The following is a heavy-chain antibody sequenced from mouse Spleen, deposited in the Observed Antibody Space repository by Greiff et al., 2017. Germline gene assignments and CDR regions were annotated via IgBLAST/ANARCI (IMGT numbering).Heavy chain of an antibody. J-gene: IGHJ2*01. Sequence: EVQGVESGGGLVKPGGSLKLSCAASGFTFSSYAMSWVRQTPEKRLEWVATISSGGSYTYYPDSVKGRFTISRDNAKNTLYLQMSSLRSEDTAMYYCAREGTGTGDFDYWGQGTTLTVSS. V-gene: IGHV5-9-3*01. CDR2: ISSGGSYT. CDR1: GFTFSSYA. D-gene: IGHD4-1*01. CDR3: AREGTGTGDFDY.